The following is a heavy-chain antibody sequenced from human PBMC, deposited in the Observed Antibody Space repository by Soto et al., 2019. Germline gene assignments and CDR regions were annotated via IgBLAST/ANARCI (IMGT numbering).Heavy chain of an antibody. CDR3: ARLKGYYYYGMDV. CDR2: IYPGDSDT. Sequence: GESLKISCKGSGYTFISYWIAWVRQMPGKGLEWMGIIYPGDSDTRYSPSFQGQVIISADKPISTAFLQWSSLKASDTAMYYCARLKGYYYYGMDVWGQGTTVTVSS. CDR1: GYTFISYW. V-gene: IGHV5-51*01. J-gene: IGHJ6*02.